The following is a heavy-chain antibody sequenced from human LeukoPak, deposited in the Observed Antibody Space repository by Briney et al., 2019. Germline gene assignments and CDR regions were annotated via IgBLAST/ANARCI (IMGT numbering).Heavy chain of an antibody. V-gene: IGHV3-23*01. CDR2: ISGGGGST. D-gene: IGHD1-26*01. J-gene: IGHJ4*02. Sequence: GGSLRLSCAASGFTFTSYSMNWVRQAPGKGLEWVSTISGGGGSTYYADSVKGRFTISRDNSKNTLYLQVNSLRAEDTAVYYCAKGGKWGVTPFDYWGQGTLVTVSS. CDR3: AKGGKWGVTPFDY. CDR1: GFTFTSYS.